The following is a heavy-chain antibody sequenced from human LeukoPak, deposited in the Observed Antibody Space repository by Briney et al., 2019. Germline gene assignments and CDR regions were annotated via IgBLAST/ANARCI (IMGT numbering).Heavy chain of an antibody. CDR3: ARGGREVDF. J-gene: IGHJ4*02. CDR2: ISSSGRTI. CDR1: GFTFSSYE. V-gene: IGHV3-48*03. D-gene: IGHD3-16*01. Sequence: GGSLRLSCAASGFTFSSYEMNWVRQAPGKGRVWVSYISSSGRTIYYADSVKGRYPLSRDNPKNSLYLQMNSLRAGHMAVYYCARGGREVDFWGLGTLVTVSS.